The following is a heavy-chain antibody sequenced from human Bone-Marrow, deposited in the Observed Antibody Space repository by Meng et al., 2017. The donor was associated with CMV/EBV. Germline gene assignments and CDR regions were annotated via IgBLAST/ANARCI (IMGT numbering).Heavy chain of an antibody. D-gene: IGHD3-3*01. J-gene: IGHJ4*02. CDR1: GFRFSNFS. V-gene: IGHV3-48*04. Sequence: GESLKISCAVSGFRFSNFSMNWVRQAPGKGLEWVSYISSSSSTIYYADSVKGRFTISRDNAKNSLYLQMNSLRAEDTAVYYCAREMRNDFWSGYYYFDYWGQGTLVTVSS. CDR3: AREMRNDFWSGYYYFDY. CDR2: ISSSSSTI.